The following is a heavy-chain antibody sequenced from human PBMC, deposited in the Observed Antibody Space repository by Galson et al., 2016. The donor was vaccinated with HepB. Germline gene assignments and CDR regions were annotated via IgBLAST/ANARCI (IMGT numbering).Heavy chain of an antibody. CDR2: IFSVDAT. D-gene: IGHD3-22*01. CDR3: EGYSDPFDI. V-gene: IGHV3-53*01. Sequence: SLRLSCAASGFTVSSKYMSWARQAPGKGLEWVAVIFSVDATYYRDSVKGRFTISRDNSKNTLYLQMNNLRAEDTAVYYCEGYSDPFDIWGQGTTVTVSS. CDR1: GFTVSSKY. J-gene: IGHJ3*02.